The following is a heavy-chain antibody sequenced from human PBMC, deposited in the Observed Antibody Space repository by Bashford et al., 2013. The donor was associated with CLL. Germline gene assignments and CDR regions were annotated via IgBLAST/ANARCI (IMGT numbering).Heavy chain of an antibody. Sequence: GESLKISCKGSRYSFTNYWIGWVRQMPGKGLEWMGIIYPRDSDTRYSPYFQGQVTISADKSISTAYLQWSSLEASDTAMYYCARLTEPGIKDFDFWGQGTLVTVSS. J-gene: IGHJ4*02. CDR3: ARLTEPGIKDFDF. D-gene: IGHD1-14*01. CDR1: RYSFTNYW. CDR2: IYPRDSDT. V-gene: IGHV5-51*01.